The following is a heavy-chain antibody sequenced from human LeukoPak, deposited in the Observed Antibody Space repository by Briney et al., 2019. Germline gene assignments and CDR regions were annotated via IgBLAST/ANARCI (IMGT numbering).Heavy chain of an antibody. Sequence: QPGGSLRLSCAASGFTFSSYCMNWVRQAPGKGLEWVSYISSSSSTIYYADSVKGRFTISRDNAKNSLYLQMNSLRAEDTAVYYCARDPPYSSGWYGFDYWGQGALVTVSS. J-gene: IGHJ4*02. V-gene: IGHV3-48*01. CDR1: GFTFSSYC. CDR3: ARDPPYSSGWYGFDY. D-gene: IGHD6-19*01. CDR2: ISSSSSTI.